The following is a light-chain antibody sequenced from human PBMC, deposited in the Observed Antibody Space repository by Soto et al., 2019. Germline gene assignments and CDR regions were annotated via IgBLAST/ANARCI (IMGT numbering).Light chain of an antibody. CDR3: QQYDNLLT. CDR2: DAS. V-gene: IGKV1-33*01. Sequence: DIQMTQSPSSLSASVGDRVTITCQASQDISNYLNWYQQKPGKAPKLLIYDASNLETGVPSRFSGSRSATDFTSTISSLQPEDIATYYCQQYDNLLTFAGGTKVEIK. CDR1: QDISNY. J-gene: IGKJ4*01.